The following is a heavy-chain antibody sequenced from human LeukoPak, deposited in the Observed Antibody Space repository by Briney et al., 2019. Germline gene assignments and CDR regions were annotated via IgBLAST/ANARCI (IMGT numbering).Heavy chain of an antibody. Sequence: GGSLRLSCAASGFTFSSYGMHWVRQAPGKGLEWVAVISYDGSNKYYADSVKGRFTISRDNSKNTLYLQMNSLRAEDTAVYYCAKSSGSYYDAFDIWGQGTMVTVSS. J-gene: IGHJ3*02. CDR3: AKSSGSYYDAFDI. CDR2: ISYDGSNK. D-gene: IGHD3-10*01. CDR1: GFTFSSYG. V-gene: IGHV3-30*18.